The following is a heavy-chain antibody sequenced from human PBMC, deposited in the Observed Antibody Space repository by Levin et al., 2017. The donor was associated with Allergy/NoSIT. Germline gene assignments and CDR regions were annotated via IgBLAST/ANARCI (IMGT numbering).Heavy chain of an antibody. CDR2: ISSSGTTI. CDR3: ATTQSAWYYFDW. V-gene: IGHV3-11*01. D-gene: IGHD6-19*01. Sequence: GGSLRLSCAASGFIFSDYYMSWIRLAPGKGLEWVSYISSSGTTIYYSDSVKGRFTISRDNAHNVLYLEMNSLRAEDTAMYYCATTQSAWYYFDWWGQGTLVTVSS. CDR1: GFIFSDYY. J-gene: IGHJ4*02.